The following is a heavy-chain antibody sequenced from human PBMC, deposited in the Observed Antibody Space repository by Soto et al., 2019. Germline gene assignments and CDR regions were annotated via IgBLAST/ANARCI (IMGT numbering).Heavy chain of an antibody. V-gene: IGHV3-11*01. J-gene: IGHJ4*01. D-gene: IGHD3-22*01. CDR2: ITSSGSTI. CDR3: ASRPLTQVTWFVDDY. Sequence: GGSLRLSCAASGFTFSDYHMSWIRQAPGKGLEWISYITSSGSTIYYADSVRGRFTIYRDNSKNSLYLQMNNLRAEDTAVYYCASRPLTQVTWFVDDYWGPGILVTVSS. CDR1: GFTFSDYH.